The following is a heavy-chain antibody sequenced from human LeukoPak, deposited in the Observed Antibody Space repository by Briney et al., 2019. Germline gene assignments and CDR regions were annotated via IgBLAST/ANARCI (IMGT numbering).Heavy chain of an antibody. V-gene: IGHV3-30*18. Sequence: GGSLRLSCAASGFSFSTYDMHWVRQPPGKGLEWVAVISSDGSHKYLADSVKGRFTIYRDNSKHTVYLQINSLRAEDTAVYYCAKGSSDWYYFDYWGQGTLVTVPS. D-gene: IGHD6-19*01. CDR2: ISSDGSHK. CDR1: GFSFSTYD. J-gene: IGHJ4*02. CDR3: AKGSSDWYYFDY.